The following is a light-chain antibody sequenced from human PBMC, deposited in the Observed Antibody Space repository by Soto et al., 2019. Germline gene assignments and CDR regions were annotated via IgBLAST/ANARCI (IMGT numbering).Light chain of an antibody. CDR1: QSVNIF. CDR3: QQRSYWPPLT. V-gene: IGKV3-11*01. J-gene: IGKJ4*01. Sequence: EIVLTQSPATLTLAPGDRATLSCRTSQSVNIFLGWFQQKPGQAPRLLIYDASNRAPGIPDRFSGSGSGTDFTLTISRLEPDDFAVYYCQQRSYWPPLTFGGGTKVEIK. CDR2: DAS.